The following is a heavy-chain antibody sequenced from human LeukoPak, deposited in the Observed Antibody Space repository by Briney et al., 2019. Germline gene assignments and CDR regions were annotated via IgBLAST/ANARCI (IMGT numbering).Heavy chain of an antibody. D-gene: IGHD4-17*01. CDR3: ASPSLMSGEPSYFDF. V-gene: IGHV4-59*12. Sequence: SETLSLTCTVSGGSISSYYWSWIRQPPGKGLEWIGYIYYSGSTFYNPSLKSRGTLSIDTSKNQFSLKLTSVTAADTAVYYCASPSLMSGEPSYFDFWGQGTLVTVSS. J-gene: IGHJ4*02. CDR2: IYYSGST. CDR1: GGSISSYY.